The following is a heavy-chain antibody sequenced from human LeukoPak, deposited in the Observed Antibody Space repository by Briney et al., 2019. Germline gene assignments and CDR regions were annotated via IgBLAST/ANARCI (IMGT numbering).Heavy chain of an antibody. CDR2: NNPNSGGT. CDR1: GYTFTGYY. CDR3: ARSSPTYYYDSSGYAFDI. Sequence: ASVKVSCKASGYTFTGYYMHWVRQAPGQGLEWMGWNNPNSGGTNYAQKFQGRVTMTRDTSISTAYMELSRLRSDDTAVYYCARSSPTYYYDSSGYAFDIWGQGTMVTVSS. D-gene: IGHD3-22*01. V-gene: IGHV1-2*02. J-gene: IGHJ3*02.